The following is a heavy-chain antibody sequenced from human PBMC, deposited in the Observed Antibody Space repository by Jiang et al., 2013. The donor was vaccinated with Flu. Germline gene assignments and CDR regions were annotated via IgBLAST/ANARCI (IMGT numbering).Heavy chain of an antibody. CDR3: ARRESAFDI. Sequence: GSTNXNPSLKSRVTISVDTSKNQFSLKLSSVTAADTAVYYCARRESAFDIWGQGTMVTVSS. V-gene: IGHV4-59*08. J-gene: IGHJ3*02. CDR2: GST.